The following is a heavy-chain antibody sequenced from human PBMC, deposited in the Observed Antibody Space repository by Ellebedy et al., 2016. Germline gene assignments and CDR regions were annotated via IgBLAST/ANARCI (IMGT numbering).Heavy chain of an antibody. CDR2: IKQDGSEK. D-gene: IGHD4-17*01. V-gene: IGHV3-7*01. CDR3: ARAPYGDYGDWFDP. J-gene: IGHJ5*02. CDR1: GFTFSSYW. Sequence: GESLKISXAASGFTFSSYWMSWVRQAPGKGLEWVANIKQDGSEKYYVDSVKGRFTISRDNAKNSLYLQMNSLRAEDTAVYYCARAPYGDYGDWFDPWGQGTLVTVSS.